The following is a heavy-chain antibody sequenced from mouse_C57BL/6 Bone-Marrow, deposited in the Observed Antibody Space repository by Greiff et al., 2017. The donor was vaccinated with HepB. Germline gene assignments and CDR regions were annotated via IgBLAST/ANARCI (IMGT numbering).Heavy chain of an antibody. CDR3: ARRNSYYYGSSYVYYFDY. V-gene: IGHV1-69*01. J-gene: IGHJ2*01. CDR1: GYTFTSYW. D-gene: IGHD1-1*01. CDR2: IDPSDSYT. Sequence: QVQLQQPGAELVMPGASVKLSCKASGYTFTSYWMHWVKQRPGQGLEWIGEIDPSDSYTNYNQKFKGKSTLTVDKSSSTAYMQLSSLTSEDSAVYYCARRNSYYYGSSYVYYFDYWGQGTTLTVSS.